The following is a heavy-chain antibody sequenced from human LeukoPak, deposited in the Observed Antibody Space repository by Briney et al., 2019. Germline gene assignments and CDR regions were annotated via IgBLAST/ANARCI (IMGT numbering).Heavy chain of an antibody. V-gene: IGHV3-48*04. D-gene: IGHD3-10*01. CDR3: AGGDSGFGY. CDR2: ISSSSSTI. Sequence: GGSLRLSCAASGFTFNSFGMSWVRQAPGKGLEWLSYISSSSSTIYYADSVKGRFAISRDNAKNTLYLQMNSLRAEDTAVYYCAGGDSGFGYWGQGTLVTVSS. J-gene: IGHJ4*02. CDR1: GFTFNSFG.